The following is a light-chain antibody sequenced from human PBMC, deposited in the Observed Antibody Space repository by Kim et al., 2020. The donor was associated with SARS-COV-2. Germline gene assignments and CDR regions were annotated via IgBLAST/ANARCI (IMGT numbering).Light chain of an antibody. J-gene: IGKJ1*01. CDR3: QQYYSYPPWT. CDR1: QCISSY. Sequence: STGDRVTITCRASQCISSYLAWYQQKPGKAPKLLIYAASTLQSGVPSRFSGSGSGTDFTLTISCLQSEDFATYYCQQYYSYPPWTFGQGTKVDIK. CDR2: AAS. V-gene: IGKV1-8*01.